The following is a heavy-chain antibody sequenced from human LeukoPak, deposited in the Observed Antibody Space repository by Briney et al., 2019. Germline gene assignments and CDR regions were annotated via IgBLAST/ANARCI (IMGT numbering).Heavy chain of an antibody. V-gene: IGHV3-30*18. Sequence: GGSLRLSCAAFGFTFNSYAMHWVRQAPGKGLEWVAVISYDGSNKYYADSVKGRFTISRDNSKNTLYLQMNSLRAEDTAVYYCAKVRDGSNSAYWYFDLWGRGTLVTVSS. D-gene: IGHD4-23*01. CDR3: AKVRDGSNSAYWYFDL. J-gene: IGHJ2*01. CDR1: GFTFNSYA. CDR2: ISYDGSNK.